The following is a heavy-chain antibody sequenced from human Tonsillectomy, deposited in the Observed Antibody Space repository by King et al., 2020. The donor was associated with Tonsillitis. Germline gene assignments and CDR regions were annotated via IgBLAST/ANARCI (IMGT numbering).Heavy chain of an antibody. J-gene: IGHJ3*02. CDR1: GGSFSGYY. V-gene: IGHV4-34*01. CDR3: ARVGYYYDSSGYYRLGDAFDI. Sequence: VQLQQWGAGLLKPSETLSLTCAVSGGSFSGYYWSWIRQPPGKGLEWIGEINHSGSTNYNPSLKSRVTISVDTSKNQFSLKLSSVTAADTAVYYCARVGYYYDSSGYYRLGDAFDIWGQGTMVTVSS. D-gene: IGHD3-22*01. CDR2: INHSGST.